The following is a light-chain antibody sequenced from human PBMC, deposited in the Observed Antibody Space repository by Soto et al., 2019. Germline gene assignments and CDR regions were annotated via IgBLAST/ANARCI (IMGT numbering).Light chain of an antibody. J-gene: IGKJ1*01. CDR2: DVS. CDR1: QGVGKH. CDR3: LQHHTFPWT. Sequence: DIQMTQSPSSLSASVGDRVTFTCRASQGVGKHLAWYQQKPGEAHKRLVYDVSSLQSGVPSRFSGSGSGTEFTLTITSLQPEDLATYYCLQHHTFPWTFGQGTKVEMK. V-gene: IGKV1-17*01.